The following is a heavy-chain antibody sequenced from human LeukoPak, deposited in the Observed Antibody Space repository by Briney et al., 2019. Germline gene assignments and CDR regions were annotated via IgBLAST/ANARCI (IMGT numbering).Heavy chain of an antibody. D-gene: IGHD6-19*01. CDR3: ARVGGWYYFDS. V-gene: IGHV4-39*07. CDR1: GGSVGSTSYY. Sequence: SETLSLTCTVSGGSVGSTSYYWGWIRQPPGKGLEWIGSIYYSGSTSYNPSLKSRVTISIDMSNNQFSLKLDSVTAADTAVHYCARVGGWYYFDSWGQGTLVAVSS. CDR2: IYYSGST. J-gene: IGHJ4*02.